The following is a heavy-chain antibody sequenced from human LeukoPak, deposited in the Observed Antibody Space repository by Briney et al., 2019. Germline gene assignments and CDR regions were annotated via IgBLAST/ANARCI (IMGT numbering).Heavy chain of an antibody. V-gene: IGHV3-33*06. CDR2: IWYDGNKK. Sequence: GGSLRLSCAASGFLFSNYGMHWVRQAPGKGLEWVAVIWYDGNKKYYRDSVKGRFTISRDNSKNTLYLQMNSLRAEDTAVYYCAKHAIITMIVVVTREFDYWGQGTLVTVSS. CDR1: GFLFSNYG. D-gene: IGHD3-22*01. CDR3: AKHAIITMIVVVTREFDY. J-gene: IGHJ4*02.